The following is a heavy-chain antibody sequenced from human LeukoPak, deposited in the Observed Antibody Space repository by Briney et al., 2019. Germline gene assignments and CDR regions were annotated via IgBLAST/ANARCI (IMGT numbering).Heavy chain of an antibody. D-gene: IGHD2-21*01. J-gene: IGHJ3*02. CDR2: ITGSDGRA. V-gene: IGHV3-23*01. Sequence: PGGSLRLSCAASGFTFSSYSMNWVRQAPGKGLEWVSYITGSDGRAWYADSVKGRLTISRDNSKNTLYLQLNSLRAEDTAIYYCTRDRRFPDDGFDIWGQGTMVTVSS. CDR1: GFTFSSYS. CDR3: TRDRRFPDDGFDI.